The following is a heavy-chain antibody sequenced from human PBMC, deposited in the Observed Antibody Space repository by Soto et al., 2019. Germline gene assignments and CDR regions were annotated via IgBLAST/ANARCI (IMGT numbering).Heavy chain of an antibody. CDR2: IYSGGST. V-gene: IGHV3-53*01. J-gene: IGHJ5*02. D-gene: IGHD4-4*01. Sequence: GGSLRLSCAASGFTVSSNYMSWVRQAPGKGLEWVSVIYSGGSTYYADSVKGRFTISRDNSKNTLYLQMNSLRAEDTAVYYCARHDYSNYSHRTWGQGTLVTVSS. CDR1: GFTVSSNY. CDR3: ARHDYSNYSHRT.